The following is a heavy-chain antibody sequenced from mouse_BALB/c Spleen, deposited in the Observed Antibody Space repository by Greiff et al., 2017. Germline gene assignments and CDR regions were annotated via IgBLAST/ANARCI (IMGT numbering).Heavy chain of an antibody. J-gene: IGHJ1*01. V-gene: IGHV2-9-2*01. CDR2: IWTGGGT. CDR3: VRDGGYYSYWYFDV. D-gene: IGHD2-3*01. CDR1: GFSLTSYD. Sequence: QVQLQQSGPGLVAPSQSLSITCTVSGFSLTSYDISWIRQPPGKGLEWLGVIWTGGGTNYNSAFMSRLSISKDNSKSQVFLKMNSLQTDDTAIYYCVRDGGYYSYWYFDVWGAGTTVTVSS.